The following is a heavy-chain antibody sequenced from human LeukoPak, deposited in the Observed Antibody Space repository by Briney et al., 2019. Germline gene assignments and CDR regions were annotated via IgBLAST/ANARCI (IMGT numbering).Heavy chain of an antibody. Sequence: IPGGSLRLSCAASGFRFSDYYMTWIRQAPGKGLEWVSYISNTGSTMYYADSVKGRFTISRDNAKNSLYLQMNSLRAEDTAVYYCARVYRSGGGIDYWGQGNLVTVSS. D-gene: IGHD2-15*01. V-gene: IGHV3-11*04. CDR3: ARVYRSGGGIDY. CDR1: GFRFSDYY. J-gene: IGHJ4*02. CDR2: ISNTGSTM.